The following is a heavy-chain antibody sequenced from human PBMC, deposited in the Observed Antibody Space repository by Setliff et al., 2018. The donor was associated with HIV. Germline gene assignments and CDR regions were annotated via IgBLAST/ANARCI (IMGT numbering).Heavy chain of an antibody. D-gene: IGHD6-13*01. CDR3: AGIIATPGTT. CDR1: GYTFSIYW. Sequence: GESLKISCQGSGYTFSIYWIGWVRQKPGKGLEWMAILYPDDSDTRYSPSFQGQVTISADKSIGTAYLQWRSLKASDTAVYYCAGIIATPGTTWGQGTLVTVS. CDR2: LYPDDSDT. J-gene: IGHJ1*01. V-gene: IGHV5-51*01.